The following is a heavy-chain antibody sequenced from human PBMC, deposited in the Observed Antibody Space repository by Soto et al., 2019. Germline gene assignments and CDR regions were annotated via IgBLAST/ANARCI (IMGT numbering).Heavy chain of an antibody. CDR3: ARRASSGYYQGNWFYP. V-gene: IGHV5-51*01. J-gene: IGHJ5*02. D-gene: IGHD3-22*01. CDR1: GYSFTSYW. Sequence: GESLKISFKGSGYSFTSYWIGWVRQMPGKGLEWMGIIYPGHSDTRYSPSFQGQVTISADKSISTAYLQWSSLKASDTAMYYCARRASSGYYQGNWFYPWGQRTLVTVSS. CDR2: IYPGHSDT.